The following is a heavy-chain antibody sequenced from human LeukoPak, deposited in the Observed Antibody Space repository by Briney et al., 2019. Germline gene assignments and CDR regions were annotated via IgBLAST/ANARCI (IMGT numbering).Heavy chain of an antibody. CDR2: INWNGGST. D-gene: IGHD3-10*01. Sequence: GGSLRLSCAASGFTFDDYGMSWVRQAPGKGLEWVSGINWNGGSTGYADSVKGRFTISRDNAKNSLYLQMNSLRVEDTALYYCVRGSRLSWFGESGDYWGQGTLVTVSS. CDR1: GFTFDDYG. CDR3: VRGSRLSWFGESGDY. J-gene: IGHJ4*02. V-gene: IGHV3-20*04.